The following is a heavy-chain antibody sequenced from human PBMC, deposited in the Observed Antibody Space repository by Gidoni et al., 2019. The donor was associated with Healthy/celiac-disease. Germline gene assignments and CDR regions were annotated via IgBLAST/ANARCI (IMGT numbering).Heavy chain of an antibody. CDR1: GGSFRGYS. CDR3: ASYSLEGIAAAGTGYYYGMDV. V-gene: IGHV4-34*01. Sequence: QVQLQQWGAGLLQPSETLSLTCDVYGGSFRGYSWSWIRQPPGKGLEWIGEINHSGSTNYNPSLKSRVTISVDTSKNQFSLKLSSVTAADTAVYYCASYSLEGIAAAGTGYYYGMDVWGQGTTVTVSS. D-gene: IGHD6-13*01. J-gene: IGHJ6*02. CDR2: INHSGST.